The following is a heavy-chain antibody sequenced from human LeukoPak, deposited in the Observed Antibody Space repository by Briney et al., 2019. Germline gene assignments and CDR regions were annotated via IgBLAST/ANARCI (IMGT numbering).Heavy chain of an antibody. D-gene: IGHD3-22*01. CDR2: INPNSGGT. J-gene: IGHJ4*02. CDR3: ARAVHYYDSSGYYYFGY. Sequence: ASVKVSCKASGYTFTGYYMHWVRQAPGQGLEWMGRINPNSGGTNYAQKFQGRVTMTRDTSISTAYMELSRLRSDDTAVYYCARAVHYYDSSGYYYFGYWGQGTLVTVSS. CDR1: GYTFTGYY. V-gene: IGHV1-2*06.